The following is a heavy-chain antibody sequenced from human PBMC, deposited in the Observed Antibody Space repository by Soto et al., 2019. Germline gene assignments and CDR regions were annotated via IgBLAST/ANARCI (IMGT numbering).Heavy chain of an antibody. CDR2: ISYDGSNK. Sequence: PVGSLRLSCAASGFTFSSYAMHLVRQAPGKGLEWVAVISYDGSNKYYADSVKGRFTISRDNSKNTLYLQMNSLRAEDTAVYYCARDQQNSYYYDSSGYYYVYYYGMDVWGQGTTVTVSS. D-gene: IGHD3-22*01. V-gene: IGHV3-30-3*01. CDR3: ARDQQNSYYYDSSGYYYVYYYGMDV. J-gene: IGHJ6*02. CDR1: GFTFSSYA.